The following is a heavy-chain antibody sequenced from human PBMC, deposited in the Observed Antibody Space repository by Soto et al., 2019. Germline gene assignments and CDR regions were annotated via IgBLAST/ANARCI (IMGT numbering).Heavy chain of an antibody. CDR2: IIPIFGTA. CDR1: GGTFSSYA. CDR3: ARGLVAAATPRDYYYGMDV. Sequence: EASVKVSCKASGGTFSSYAISWVRQAPGQGLEWMGGIIPIFGTANYAQKFQGRVTITADESTSTAYMELSSLRSEDTAVYYCARGLVAAATPRDYYYGMDVWGQGTTVTVSS. D-gene: IGHD6-13*01. J-gene: IGHJ6*02. V-gene: IGHV1-69*13.